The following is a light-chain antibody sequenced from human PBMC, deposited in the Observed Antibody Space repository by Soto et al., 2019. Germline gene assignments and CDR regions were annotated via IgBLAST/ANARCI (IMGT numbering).Light chain of an antibody. V-gene: IGKV1-5*03. CDR2: RAS. CDR3: QEYKSYSPYT. CDR1: QTIGSW. Sequence: DIQLTQFPSTLSASIGDRVTITCRATQTIGSWLAWYQQKPGKAPKLLIYRASSLETGVPSRFSGSGSGTEFTLTISSLQPDDSASYYCQEYKSYSPYTFGQGTRLEIK. J-gene: IGKJ2*01.